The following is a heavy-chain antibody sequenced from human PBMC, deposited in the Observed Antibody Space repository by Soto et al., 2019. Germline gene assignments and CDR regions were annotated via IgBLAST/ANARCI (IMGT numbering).Heavy chain of an antibody. CDR2: IYHGGST. J-gene: IGHJ4*02. D-gene: IGHD5-12*01. Sequence: QLHLQESGSGLVKPSQTLSHTCGVSGDSISSGGFSWNWLPQPPGKGLEWIGNIYHGGSTYYNPSLQSRVTISVDKSKNQFSLKLSSVIAADTAVYYCARESRLGYRFFDFWGQGTLVTVSS. CDR1: GDSISSGGFS. CDR3: ARESRLGYRFFDF. V-gene: IGHV4-30-2*01.